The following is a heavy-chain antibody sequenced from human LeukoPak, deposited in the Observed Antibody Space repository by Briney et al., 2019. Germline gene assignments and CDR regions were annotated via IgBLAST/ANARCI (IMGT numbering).Heavy chain of an antibody. CDR1: GGSISSSSHY. CDR3: AFQTAGATFHFDY. CDR2: IYYDGST. J-gene: IGHJ4*02. Sequence: SETLSLTCTVSGGSISSSSHYWGWIRQPPGKGLEWIGSIYYDGSTYYNPSLKSRVTISVDTSKNQFSLKLSSVTAADTAVYYCAFQTAGATFHFDYWCQGTLATFSS. D-gene: IGHD1-26*01. V-gene: IGHV4-39*01.